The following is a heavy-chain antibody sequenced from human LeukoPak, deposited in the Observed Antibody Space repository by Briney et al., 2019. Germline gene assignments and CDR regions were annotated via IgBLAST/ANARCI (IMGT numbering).Heavy chain of an antibody. Sequence: SETLSPTCTVSGGSISNYYWSWIRQPPGKELEWIGYIYYSGSTNYNPSLKSRVTISVDTSKNQFSLKLSSVTAADTAAYYCARAVGGDGSGSLWGPGTLVTVSS. CDR2: IYYSGST. V-gene: IGHV4-59*01. CDR3: ARAVGGDGSGSL. D-gene: IGHD3-10*01. J-gene: IGHJ4*02. CDR1: GGSISNYY.